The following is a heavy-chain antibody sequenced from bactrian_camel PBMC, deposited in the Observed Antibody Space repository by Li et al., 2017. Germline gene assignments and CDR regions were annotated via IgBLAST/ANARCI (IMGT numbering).Heavy chain of an antibody. V-gene: IGHV3S1*01. J-gene: IGHJ6*01. Sequence: VQLVESGGGSVQAGGSLRLSCVASGYTHSNFCMGWFRQAPGKEREGVAAISYGGGIPYYADSVKGRFTISRDNAKNTLYLRLNSLRTEDTAMYYCATGGSWSGASPGFGYWGQGTQVTVS. CDR3: ATGGSWSGASPGFGY. CDR2: ISYGGGIP. CDR1: GYTHSNFC. D-gene: IGHD6*01.